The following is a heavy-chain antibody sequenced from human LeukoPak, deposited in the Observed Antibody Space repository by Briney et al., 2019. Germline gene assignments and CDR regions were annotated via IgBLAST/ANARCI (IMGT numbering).Heavy chain of an antibody. CDR2: ISGSGGST. V-gene: IGHV3-23*01. Sequence: GGSLRLFCAASGFTFSSYGMSWVRQAPGKGLEWVSAISGSGGSTYYADSVKSRFTISRDNSENTLYLQMNSLRGEDTAVYYCARDGYSGSYYRLYYFFMDVWGKGTTVTISS. D-gene: IGHD1-26*01. CDR1: GFTFSSYG. J-gene: IGHJ6*03. CDR3: ARDGYSGSYYRLYYFFMDV.